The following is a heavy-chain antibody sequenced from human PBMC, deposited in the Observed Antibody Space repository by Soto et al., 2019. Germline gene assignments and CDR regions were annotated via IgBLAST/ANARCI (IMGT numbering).Heavy chain of an antibody. CDR2: ISAYNGNT. Sequence: QVQLVQSGAEVKKPGASVKVSCRASGYTFTSYVISWVRQAPAQGLEWMGWISAYNGNTNFAQKLQGRVTMTTETSTSTDYRELRSLRSDDTAVYYCARVVATVAGPYGMDVWGQGTTVTVS. CDR1: GYTFTSYV. V-gene: IGHV1-18*01. D-gene: IGHD6-19*01. J-gene: IGHJ6*02. CDR3: ARVVATVAGPYGMDV.